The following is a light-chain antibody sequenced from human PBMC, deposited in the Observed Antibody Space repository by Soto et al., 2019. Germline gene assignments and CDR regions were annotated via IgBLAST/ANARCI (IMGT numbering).Light chain of an antibody. V-gene: IGKV1-5*01. CDR3: QQYNSYSRT. Sequence: DIQMVPSPSTLTVSVEDSFTITWLASQPISSWLAWDQQKPGKAPNLLIYDAPSLQGGVPSRFSGSGSGTELTLTISSLQPEDFATYYCQQYNSYSRTFGQGTKVDIK. CDR2: DAP. CDR1: QPISSW. J-gene: IGKJ1*01.